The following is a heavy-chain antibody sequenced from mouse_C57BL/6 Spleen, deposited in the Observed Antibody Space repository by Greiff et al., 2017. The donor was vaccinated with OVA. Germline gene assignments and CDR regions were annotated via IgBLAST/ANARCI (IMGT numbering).Heavy chain of an antibody. J-gene: IGHJ2*01. V-gene: IGHV1-55*01. CDR2: VYPGSGST. D-gene: IGHD1-1*01. CDR1: GYTFTSYW. Sequence: QVQLQQPGAELVKPGASVKMSCKASGYTFTSYWITWVKQRPGQGLEWIGDVYPGSGSTNYNEKFKSKATLTVDTSSSTAYMQLSSLTSEDSAVYYCAREDYYGSRGDFDYWGQGTTLTVSS. CDR3: AREDYYGSRGDFDY.